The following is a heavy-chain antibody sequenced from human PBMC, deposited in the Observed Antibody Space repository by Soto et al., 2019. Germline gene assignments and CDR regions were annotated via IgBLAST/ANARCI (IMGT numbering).Heavy chain of an antibody. CDR3: ARLFRCSSTSCSDYYYYMDV. Sequence: QVQLQQWGAGLLKPSETLSLTCAVYGGSFSGCYWSWIRQPPGKGLEWIGEINHSGSTNYNPSLKSRVTISVDTSKNQFSLKLSSVTAADTAVYYCARLFRCSSTSCSDYYYYMDVWGKGTTVTVSS. D-gene: IGHD2-2*01. J-gene: IGHJ6*03. V-gene: IGHV4-34*01. CDR2: INHSGST. CDR1: GGSFSGCY.